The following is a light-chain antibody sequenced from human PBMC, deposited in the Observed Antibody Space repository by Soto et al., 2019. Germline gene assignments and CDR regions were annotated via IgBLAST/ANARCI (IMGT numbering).Light chain of an antibody. CDR3: QQYYSTPWT. J-gene: IGKJ1*01. V-gene: IGKV4-1*01. Sequence: DIVMTQSPDSLAVSLGERATINCKSSQSVLYSSNNKNYLTWYQQKPGQPPKLLIYLASTRESGVPDRFSGRGSGADFTLTISSQQAEDVAVYYCQQYYSTPWTFGQGTKVEIK. CDR1: QSVLYSSNNKNY. CDR2: LAS.